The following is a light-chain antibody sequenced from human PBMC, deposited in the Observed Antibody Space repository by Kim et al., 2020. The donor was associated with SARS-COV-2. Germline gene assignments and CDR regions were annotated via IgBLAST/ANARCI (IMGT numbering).Light chain of an antibody. CDR3: LQYKSYPLT. CDR1: QGIGCD. V-gene: IGKV1-17*03. Sequence: ASVGDRGTITCRASQGIGCDLLWFQQKSGKVPKRLIYDASSLQSGVPSRFSGSGSGTEFTLTISGLQPEDFATYDCLQYKSYPLTLGGGTKVDIK. J-gene: IGKJ4*01. CDR2: DAS.